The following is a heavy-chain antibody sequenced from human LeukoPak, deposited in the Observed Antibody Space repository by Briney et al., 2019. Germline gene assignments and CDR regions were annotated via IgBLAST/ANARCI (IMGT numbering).Heavy chain of an antibody. J-gene: IGHJ4*02. Sequence: SETLSLTCTVSGGSISTSRCYWGWLRQPPGKGLEWIGSIYYSGNTYYNPSLKSRVTISLDTSKNQFSLKLTSVTAADTAVYYCAPVQWLADTWGYWGQGTLVTVSS. D-gene: IGHD6-19*01. CDR1: GGSISTSRCY. CDR2: IYYSGNT. V-gene: IGHV4-39*01. CDR3: APVQWLADTWGY.